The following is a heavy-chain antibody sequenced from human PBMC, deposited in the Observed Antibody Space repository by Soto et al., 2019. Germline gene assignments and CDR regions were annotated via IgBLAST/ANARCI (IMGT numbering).Heavy chain of an antibody. CDR3: AREPNYYFDY. CDR1: GYTFINHG. J-gene: IGHJ4*02. V-gene: IGHV1-18*01. CDR2: ITAYNGNT. Sequence: QVQLEQSGGDVKKPGASLKVSCKDSGYTFINHGIAWVRQAPGQGLEWMGWITAYNGNTNYSQKFRGRVTMTTDPSTTTAYMELRRLTSDDTAVYYCAREPNYYFDYWGQGSLVTVSS.